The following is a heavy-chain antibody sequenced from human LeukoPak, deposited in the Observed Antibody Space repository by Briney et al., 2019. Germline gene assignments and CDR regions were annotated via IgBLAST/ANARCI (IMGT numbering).Heavy chain of an antibody. CDR2: IWYDGSNK. CDR3: AKEGLRYFDWSPYYFDY. J-gene: IGHJ4*02. V-gene: IGHV3-33*06. CDR1: GFTFSSYC. D-gene: IGHD3-9*01. Sequence: PGRSLRLSCAASGFTFSSYCMHWVRQAPGKGLEWVAVIWYDGSNKYYADSVKGRFTISRDNSKNTLYLQMNSLRAEDTAVYYCAKEGLRYFDWSPYYFDYWGQGTLVTVSS.